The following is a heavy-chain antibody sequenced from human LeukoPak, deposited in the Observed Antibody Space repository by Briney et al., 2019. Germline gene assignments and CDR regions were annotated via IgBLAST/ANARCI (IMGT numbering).Heavy chain of an antibody. V-gene: IGHV4-59*08. D-gene: IGHD2-15*01. Sequence: SETLSLTCTVSGGSISSYYWSWIRQPPGKGLEWIGYIYYSGTTNYNPSLKSRVTISVDTSKNQFSLKLSSVTAADTAVYYCARQGGHCSGGSCYSKYYFDYWGQGTLVTVSS. CDR1: GGSISSYY. CDR2: IYYSGTT. CDR3: ARQGGHCSGGSCYSKYYFDY. J-gene: IGHJ4*02.